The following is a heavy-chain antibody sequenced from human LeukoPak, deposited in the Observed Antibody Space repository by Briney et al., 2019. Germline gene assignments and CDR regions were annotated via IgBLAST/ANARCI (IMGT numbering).Heavy chain of an antibody. CDR3: ARGPPYGSGNLDP. V-gene: IGHV4-34*01. CDR1: GGSFSGYY. CDR2: INHSGST. D-gene: IGHD3-10*01. Sequence: SETLSLTCAVYGGSFSGYYWSWIRRPPGKGLEWIGEINHSGSTNYNPSLKSRVTISVDTSKNQFSLKLSSVTAADTAVYYCARGPPYGSGNLDPWGQGTLVTVSS. J-gene: IGHJ5*02.